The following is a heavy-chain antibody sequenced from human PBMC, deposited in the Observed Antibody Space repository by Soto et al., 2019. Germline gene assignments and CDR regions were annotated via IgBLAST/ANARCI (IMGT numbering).Heavy chain of an antibody. D-gene: IGHD4-4*01. Sequence: EVQLVESGGGLVQPGGSLRLSCTASGFTFSDSWMTWVRQAPGKGLEWVARIKPDESEKKYADSVKGRFSISRDNAKNSMYLQMDSLRGDDTAVYYCVRGGSNYASGGQGTLVTVSS. CDR1: GFTFSDSW. CDR3: VRGGSNYAS. J-gene: IGHJ4*02. V-gene: IGHV3-7*01. CDR2: IKPDESEK.